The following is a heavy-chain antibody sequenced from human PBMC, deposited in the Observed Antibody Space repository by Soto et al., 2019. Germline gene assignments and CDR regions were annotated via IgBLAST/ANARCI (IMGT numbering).Heavy chain of an antibody. CDR1: GGSISSSSYY. J-gene: IGHJ4*02. D-gene: IGHD3-16*01. V-gene: IGHV4-39*01. Sequence: QLQLQESGPGLVKPSATLSLTCTVSGGSISSSSYYWGWIRQPPGKELEWIGAIYHSGSTYYHPALKSRVTISVDTSKNQFSLRLTSLTAADTAVYFCARQTGGFGYYFDYWGQGTLVTVSS. CDR3: ARQTGGFGYYFDY. CDR2: IYHSGST.